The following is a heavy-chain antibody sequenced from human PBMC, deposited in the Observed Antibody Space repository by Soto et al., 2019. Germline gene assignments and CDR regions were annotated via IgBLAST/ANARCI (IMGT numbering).Heavy chain of an antibody. CDR3: ARGRKRGYGWGDYYYYGMDV. D-gene: IGHD5-12*01. Sequence: PSETLSLTCAVYGGSFSGYYWSWIRQPPGKGLEWIGEINHSGSTNYNPSLKSRVTISVDTSKNQFSLKLSSVTAADTAVYYCARGRKRGYGWGDYYYYGMDVWGQGTTVTVSS. CDR1: GGSFSGYY. J-gene: IGHJ6*02. V-gene: IGHV4-34*01. CDR2: INHSGST.